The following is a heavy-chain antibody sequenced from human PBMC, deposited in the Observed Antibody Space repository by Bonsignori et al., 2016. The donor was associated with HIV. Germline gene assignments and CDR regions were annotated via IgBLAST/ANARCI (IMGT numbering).Heavy chain of an antibody. CDR2: IYHSGST. CDR3: ARHGWGPPYYDFWSGYYNFDY. D-gene: IGHD3-3*01. V-gene: IGHV4-38-2*01. Sequence: SETLSLTCAVSGYSISSGYYWGWIRQPPGKGLEWIGSIYHSGSTYYNPSLKSRVTISVDTSKNQFSLKLSSVTAADTAVYYCARHGWGPPYYDFWSGYYNFDYWGQGTLVTVSS. CDR1: GYSISSGYY. J-gene: IGHJ4*02.